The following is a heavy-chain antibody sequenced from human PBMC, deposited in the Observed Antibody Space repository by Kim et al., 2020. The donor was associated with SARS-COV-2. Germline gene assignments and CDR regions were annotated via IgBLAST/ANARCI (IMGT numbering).Heavy chain of an antibody. CDR2: ISYDGSNK. D-gene: IGHD6-19*01. V-gene: IGHV3-30-3*01. CDR3: ARDILHSSGWYSAVDY. CDR1: GFTFSSYA. Sequence: GGSLRLSCAASGFTFSSYAMHWVRQAPGKGLEWVAVISYDGSNKYYADSVKGRFTISRDNSKNTLYLQMNSLRAEDTAVYYCARDILHSSGWYSAVDYWGQGTLVTVSS. J-gene: IGHJ4*02.